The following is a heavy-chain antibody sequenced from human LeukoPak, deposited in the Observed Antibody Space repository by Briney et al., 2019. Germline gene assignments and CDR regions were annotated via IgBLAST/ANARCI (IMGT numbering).Heavy chain of an antibody. J-gene: IGHJ4*02. CDR1: GITFSNYA. V-gene: IGHV3-23*01. D-gene: IGHD5-18*01. CDR3: AGRVTGYSSGYVY. Sequence: GGSLRLSCVASGITFSNYAVSWVRQAPEKGLDWVSVISGSAHKIRYADSVKGRFTISRDNSENIVYLQMNNLRAEDTAVYYCAGRVTGYSSGYVYWGQGTLVTVSS. CDR2: ISGSAHKI.